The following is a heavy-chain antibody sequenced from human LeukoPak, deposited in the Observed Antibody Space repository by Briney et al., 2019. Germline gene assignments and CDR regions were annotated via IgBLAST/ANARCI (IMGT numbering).Heavy chain of an antibody. CDR2: IFYSGGT. CDR3: ARSPDTYSSSWHLLPHYYYYYMDV. D-gene: IGHD6-13*01. Sequence: SETLSLTCTVSGGSINTPNYYWGWIRQTPGKGLEWIGNIFYSGGTYYSPSLTSRVTISLDTSRNQFSLKLNSVTAADTAVYYCARSPDTYSSSWHLLPHYYYYYMDVWGKGTTVTVSS. CDR1: GGSINTPNYY. V-gene: IGHV4-39*07. J-gene: IGHJ6*03.